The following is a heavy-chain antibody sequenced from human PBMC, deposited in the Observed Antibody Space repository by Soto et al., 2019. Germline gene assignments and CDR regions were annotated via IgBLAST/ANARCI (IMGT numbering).Heavy chain of an antibody. CDR3: ATRPAPYYADWSIDY. J-gene: IGHJ4*02. V-gene: IGHV3-15*01. CDR1: GLTFSNAW. Sequence: GGSLRLSCAASGLTFSNAWMTWVRQAPGKGLEWVGRIKSNTDGGALDYAAPLKGRFTISRDDSRSTLYLLLNSLKPEDTAVYYCATRPAPYYADWSIDYWGQGT. D-gene: IGHD3-16*01. CDR2: IKSNTDGGAL.